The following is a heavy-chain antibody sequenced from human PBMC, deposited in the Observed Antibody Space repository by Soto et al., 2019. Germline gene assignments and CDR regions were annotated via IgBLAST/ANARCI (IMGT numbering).Heavy chain of an antibody. Sequence: ASVKVSCKASGGTFSSYAISWVRQAPGQGLEWMGGIIPIFGTANYAQKFQGRVTITADESTSTAYMELSSLRSEDTAVYYCASTPAVAATGSRDRFDPPGQGTLVTGSS. D-gene: IGHD2-15*01. CDR1: GGTFSSYA. J-gene: IGHJ5*02. CDR3: ASTPAVAATGSRDRFDP. CDR2: IIPIFGTA. V-gene: IGHV1-69*13.